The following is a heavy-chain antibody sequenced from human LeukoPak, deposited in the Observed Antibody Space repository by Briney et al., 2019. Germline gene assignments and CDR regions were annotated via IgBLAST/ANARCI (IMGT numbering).Heavy chain of an antibody. CDR3: AKDSGYSYGHGLDY. Sequence: GGSLRLSCAASGFTFSTYNLHWVRQAPGKGLEWVALMLSDESNKYHADSVKGRFTISRDNSKNALFLQMNSLRDEDTAVYYCAKDSGYSYGHGLDYWGQGTLVTVSS. CDR1: GFTFSTYN. CDR2: MLSDESNK. J-gene: IGHJ4*02. V-gene: IGHV3-30*02. D-gene: IGHD5-18*01.